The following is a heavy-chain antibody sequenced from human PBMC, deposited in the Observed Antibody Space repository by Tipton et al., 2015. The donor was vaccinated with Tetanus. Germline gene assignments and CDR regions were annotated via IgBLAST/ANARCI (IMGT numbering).Heavy chain of an antibody. J-gene: IGHJ4*02. CDR2: VYDSGYT. D-gene: IGHD2-15*01. CDR1: GGSMIGSF. CDR3: ARDFGWSFDY. Sequence: TLSLTCSVSGGSMIGSFWSWIRQSPGKGLEFIGYVYDSGYTKYNPSLNSRVSMSIDMSKNQFSLKLRPVTAADTAVYYCARDFGWSFDYWGQGTLVTVSS. V-gene: IGHV4-59*12.